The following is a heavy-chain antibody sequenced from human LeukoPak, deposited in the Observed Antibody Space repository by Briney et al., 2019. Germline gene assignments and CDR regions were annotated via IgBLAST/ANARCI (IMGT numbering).Heavy chain of an antibody. CDR3: ASARRFLEWFFDY. V-gene: IGHV3-30*02. D-gene: IGHD3-3*01. CDR2: IRNVGNDK. CDR1: GFTFDCCG. J-gene: IGHJ4*02. Sequence: GGSLRLSCAASGFTFDCCGMHWVRQAPGKGLEWVAFIRNVGNDKYYADSVKGRFFISRDNSKNTLSLQMNSLRVEDTAVYYCASARRFLEWFFDYWGQGTLVTVSS.